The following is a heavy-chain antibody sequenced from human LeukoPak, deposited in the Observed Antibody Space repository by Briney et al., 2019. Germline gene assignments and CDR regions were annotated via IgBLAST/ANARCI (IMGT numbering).Heavy chain of an antibody. V-gene: IGHV4-39*02. CDR3: ARSSGTGTFSY. CDR1: GDSISRSTYY. D-gene: IGHD6-25*01. J-gene: IGHJ4*02. Sequence: SETLSLTCTVSGDSISRSTYYWAWIRQPPGKGLEWIGSVYYGRSPYFNPSLESRATISVDTSKNHFSLKMSSVTAADTAVYYCARSSGTGTFSYWGQETLVTVSS. CDR2: VYYGRSP.